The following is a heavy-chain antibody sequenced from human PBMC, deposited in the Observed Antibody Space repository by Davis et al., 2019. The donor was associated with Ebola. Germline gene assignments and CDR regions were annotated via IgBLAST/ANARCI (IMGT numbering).Heavy chain of an antibody. CDR2: IRSKAYGGTT. J-gene: IGHJ6*02. CDR3: TRVGPTVTGDYYYGMDV. CDR1: GFTFGDYA. V-gene: IGHV3-49*04. Sequence: PGGSLRLSCTASGFTFGDYAMSWVRQAPGKGLEWVGFIRSKAYGGTTEYAASVKGRFTISRDDSKSIAYLQMNSLKTEDTAVYYCTRVGPTVTGDYYYGMDVWGQGTTVTVSS. D-gene: IGHD4-11*01.